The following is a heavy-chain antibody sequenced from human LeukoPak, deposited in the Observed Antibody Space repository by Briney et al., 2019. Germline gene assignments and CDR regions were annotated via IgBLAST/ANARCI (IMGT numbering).Heavy chain of an antibody. J-gene: IGHJ3*02. CDR2: IIPIFGTA. Sequence: SVTVSCKASGGTFSSYAISWVRQAPGQGLEWMGGIIPIFGTANYAQKFQGRVTITADESTSTAYMELSSLRSEDTAVYYCARDRQLDPTEDAFDIWGQGTMVTVSS. CDR1: GGTFSSYA. V-gene: IGHV1-69*13. D-gene: IGHD1-1*01. CDR3: ARDRQLDPTEDAFDI.